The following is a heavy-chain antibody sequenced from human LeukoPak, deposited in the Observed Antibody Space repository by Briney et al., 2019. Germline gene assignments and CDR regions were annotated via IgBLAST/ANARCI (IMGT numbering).Heavy chain of an antibody. V-gene: IGHV3-21*01. J-gene: IGHJ6*02. CDR1: GFTFSSYS. CDR2: ISSSSSYI. D-gene: IGHD2-2*01. CDR3: ARLDCSSTSCYQYGMDV. Sequence: GGSLRLSCAASGFTFSSYSMNWVRQAPGKGLEWVLSISSSSSYIYYADSVKGRFTISRDNAKNSLYLQMNSLRAEDTAVYYCARLDCSSTSCYQYGMDVWGQGTTVTVPS.